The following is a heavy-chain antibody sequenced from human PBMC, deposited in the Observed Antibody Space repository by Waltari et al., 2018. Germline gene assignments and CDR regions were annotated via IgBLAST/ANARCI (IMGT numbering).Heavy chain of an antibody. V-gene: IGHV3-48*03. J-gene: IGHJ4*02. D-gene: IGHD1-26*01. Sequence: EVQLVESGGGLVQRGGSLRLFCAASGFRFRNYEMNWVRQAPGKGLEWVAYISSGASIIYYADSVKGRFTISRDNAKNSVYLQMSSLRAEDTAIYYCARGEGGANEYWGQGTLVTVSA. CDR2: ISSGASII. CDR3: ARGEGGANEY. CDR1: GFRFRNYE.